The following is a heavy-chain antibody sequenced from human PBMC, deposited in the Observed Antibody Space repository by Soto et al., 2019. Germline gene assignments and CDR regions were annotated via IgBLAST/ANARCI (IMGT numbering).Heavy chain of an antibody. Sequence: PSETLSLTCTVSGGSISSGGYYWSWIRQHPGKGLEWIGYIYYSGSTYYNPSLKSRVTISVDTSKNQFSLKLSSVTAADTAVYYCARARRDGYNPLYYFDYWGQGTLVTVS. CDR2: IYYSGST. V-gene: IGHV4-31*03. CDR3: ARARRDGYNPLYYFDY. CDR1: GGSISSGGYY. D-gene: IGHD5-12*01. J-gene: IGHJ4*02.